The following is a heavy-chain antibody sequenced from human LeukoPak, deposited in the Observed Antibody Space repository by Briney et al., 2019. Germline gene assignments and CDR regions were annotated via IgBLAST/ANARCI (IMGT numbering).Heavy chain of an antibody. CDR2: ISGSGGST. CDR1: GFIFNNYA. J-gene: IGHJ4*02. CDR3: AREEVAVAGRSLDY. V-gene: IGHV3-23*01. Sequence: GGSLRLSCAASGFIFNNYAMSWVRQAPGKGLEWVSAISGSGGSTYYADSVKGRFTISRDNSKNTLYLQMNSLRAEDTAVYYCAREEVAVAGRSLDYWGQGTLVTVSS. D-gene: IGHD6-19*01.